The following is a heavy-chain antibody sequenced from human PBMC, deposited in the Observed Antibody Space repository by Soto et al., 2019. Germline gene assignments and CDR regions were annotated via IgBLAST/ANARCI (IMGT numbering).Heavy chain of an antibody. J-gene: IGHJ4*02. CDR1: AFTFSSYA. D-gene: IGHD2-21*02. CDR3: AKGRASDCPGCTQDY. CDR2: VSGSGDST. V-gene: IGHV3-23*01. Sequence: EVQLLESGGGLAQPGGSLRLSCAASAFTFSSYAMSWVRQAPGKGLEWVSAVSGSGDSTYYADSVKGRFTISRDNSKNTLDLQMNSLRAEDTVVYYCAKGRASDCPGCTQDYWGQGTLVTVSS.